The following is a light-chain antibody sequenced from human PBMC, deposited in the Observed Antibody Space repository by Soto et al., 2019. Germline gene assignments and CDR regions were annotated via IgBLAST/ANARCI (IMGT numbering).Light chain of an antibody. J-gene: IGKJ1*01. Sequence: EIVLTQSPGTLSLSPGERATLSCRASQSVSGTHLAWYQQKPGQAPRLLIYDASSRATGIPDRFSGRGSGTEFTLPLSRLEPEDVAVYYCQQYGSSSTFGQGTKVDIK. V-gene: IGKV3-20*01. CDR2: DAS. CDR1: QSVSGTH. CDR3: QQYGSSST.